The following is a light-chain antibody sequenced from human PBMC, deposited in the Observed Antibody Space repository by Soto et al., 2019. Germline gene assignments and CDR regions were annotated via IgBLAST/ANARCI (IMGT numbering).Light chain of an antibody. V-gene: IGKV1-5*01. Sequence: DIQMTQSPSTLSASVGDRVTITCRASQSISSWLAWYQQKPGKAPKLLIYDASTLKSGVPSRFSGSGSGTDFTLTISSLQPDDFAIYYCQQYNSYWTFGQGTKVEIK. CDR2: DAS. J-gene: IGKJ1*01. CDR3: QQYNSYWT. CDR1: QSISSW.